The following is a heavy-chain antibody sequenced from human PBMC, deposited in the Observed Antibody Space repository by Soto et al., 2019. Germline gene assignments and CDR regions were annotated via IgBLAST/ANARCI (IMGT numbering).Heavy chain of an antibody. D-gene: IGHD2-2*01. CDR2: FDPEDGET. CDR3: ARVFLVPALGFDP. CDR1: GYTLTELS. Sequence: ASVNVSCKVSGYTLTELSMHWARQAPGKGREWMGGFDPEDGETIYAQKVQGRVTITADESTSTAYMELSSLRYEDTAVYYCARVFLVPALGFDPWGQGTLVTV. J-gene: IGHJ5*02. V-gene: IGHV1-24*01.